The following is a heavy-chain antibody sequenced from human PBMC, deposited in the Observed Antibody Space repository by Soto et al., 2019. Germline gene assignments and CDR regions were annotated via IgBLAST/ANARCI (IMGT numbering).Heavy chain of an antibody. CDR1: GGTFSSYA. Sequence: QVQLVQSGAEVKKPGSSVKVSCKASGGTFSSYAISWVRQAPGQGLEWMGGIIPIFGTANYAQKFQGRVTITADKSTSTAYMELNSLRSEDTAVYYCARGSNYYDSSGPPPPLYYYYYGMDVWGQGTTVTVSS. CDR2: IIPIFGTA. D-gene: IGHD3-22*01. V-gene: IGHV1-69*06. J-gene: IGHJ6*02. CDR3: ARGSNYYDSSGPPPPLYYYYYGMDV.